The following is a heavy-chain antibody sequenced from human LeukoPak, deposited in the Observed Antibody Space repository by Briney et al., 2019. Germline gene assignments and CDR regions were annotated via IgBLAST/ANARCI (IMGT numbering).Heavy chain of an antibody. J-gene: IGHJ5*02. V-gene: IGHV3-30*04. D-gene: IGHD3-10*01. CDR1: GFTFSSYA. CDR2: ISYDGSNK. Sequence: GGSLRLSCAASGFTFSSYAMHWVRQAPGKGLAWVAVISYDGSNKYYADSVKGRFTISRDNSKNTLYLQMNSLRAEDTAVYYCARDLYYGSGLNRFDPWGQGTLVTVSS. CDR3: ARDLYYGSGLNRFDP.